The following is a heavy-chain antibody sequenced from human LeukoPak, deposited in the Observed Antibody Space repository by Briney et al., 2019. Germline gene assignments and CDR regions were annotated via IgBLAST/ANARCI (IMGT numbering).Heavy chain of an antibody. CDR3: ARARSVVVVPAALDP. CDR1: GFTFSSYE. CDR2: ISSSGSTI. D-gene: IGHD2-2*01. Sequence: GGSLRLSCAASGFTFSSYEMNWVRHAPGKGLEWVSYISSSGSTIYYADSVKGRFTISRDNAKNSLYLQMNSLRAEDTAVYYCARARSVVVVPAALDPWGQGTLVTVSS. V-gene: IGHV3-48*03. J-gene: IGHJ5*02.